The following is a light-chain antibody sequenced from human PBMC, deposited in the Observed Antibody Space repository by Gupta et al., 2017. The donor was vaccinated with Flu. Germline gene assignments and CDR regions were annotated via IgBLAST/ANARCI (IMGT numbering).Light chain of an antibody. V-gene: IGKV1-9*01. CDR3: QQLNSFALT. CDR2: TAS. CDR1: QDFGSD. J-gene: IGKJ4*01. Sequence: DIQLTQSPSFLSAAVGDRVTITCRASQDFGSDLAWYQQKPGKAPKLLIYTASILESGVPSRFSGSKSGTEFTLTVSSLQPEDFAGYYCQQLNSFALTFGGGTKVEIK.